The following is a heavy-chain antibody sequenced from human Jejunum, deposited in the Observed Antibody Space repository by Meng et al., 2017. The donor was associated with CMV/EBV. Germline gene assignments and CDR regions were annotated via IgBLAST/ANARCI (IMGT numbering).Heavy chain of an antibody. CDR1: GFTISNNY. D-gene: IGHD3-22*01. J-gene: IGHJ4*01. CDR3: ARDSMIGY. CDR2: IFNDGRT. Sequence: EVDRVESGGGLAQPGGSLRLSCAASGFTISNNYMNWVRQAPGKGLEWVSIIFNDGRTFYADSVKGRFTISRDNSQNTLYLQMNSLRAEDTAVYYCARDSMIGYWGQGTLVTVSS. V-gene: IGHV3-53*01.